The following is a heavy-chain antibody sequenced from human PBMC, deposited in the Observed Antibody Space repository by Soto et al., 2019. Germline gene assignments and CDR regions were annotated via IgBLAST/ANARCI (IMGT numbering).Heavy chain of an antibody. V-gene: IGHV3-23*01. D-gene: IGHD3-3*01. Sequence: EVLLLESGVDSVQPGGSLRLSCVASGFTFSYYVMSWVRQVPGTGLEWVSSISDGGERTDYRDYVRGRFTISRDNARFMLQLHMNSLRVDDTATYFCARDCASDFGLDVGGHGTTVTVS. CDR3: ARDCASDFGLDV. J-gene: IGHJ6*02. CDR2: ISDGGERT. CDR1: GFTFSYYV.